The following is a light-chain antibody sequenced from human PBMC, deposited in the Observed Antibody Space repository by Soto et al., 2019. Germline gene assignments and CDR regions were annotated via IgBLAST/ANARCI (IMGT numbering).Light chain of an antibody. CDR1: QDIIAD. CDR2: AAS. CDR3: LQDYDFPYT. Sequence: AIQMTPSSPSLSASVGDRVIITCLSSQDIIADVGWLQQIPGHSRNLLIYAASTFHTGVPSTFTGSGSGTDFTLTFNDLHPEDVATYCCLQDYDFPYTFGQGTKLEI. V-gene: IGKV1-6*01. J-gene: IGKJ2*01.